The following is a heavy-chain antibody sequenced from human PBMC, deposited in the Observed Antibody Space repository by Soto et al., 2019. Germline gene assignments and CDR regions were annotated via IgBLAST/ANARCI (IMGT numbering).Heavy chain of an antibody. D-gene: IGHD2-8*02. CDR2: INPNSGGT. J-gene: IGHJ3*02. CDR3: ARDLSRGPLWSDHDAFDI. Sequence: EASVKVSCKASGYTFTGYYMHWVRQAPGQGLEWMGWINPNSGGTNYAQKFQGWVTMTRDTSISTAYMELSRLRSDDTAVYYCARDLSRGPLWSDHDAFDIWGQGTMVTVSS. V-gene: IGHV1-2*04. CDR1: GYTFTGYY.